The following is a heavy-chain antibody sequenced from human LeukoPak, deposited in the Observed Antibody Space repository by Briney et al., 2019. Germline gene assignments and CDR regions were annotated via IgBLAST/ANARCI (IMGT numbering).Heavy chain of an antibody. D-gene: IGHD4-17*01. Sequence: SETLSLTCAVYGGSFSGYYWSWIRQPPGKGLEWIGEINHSGSTNYNPSLKSRVIISVDTSKNQFSLKLSSVTAADTAVYYCARGESYGTYYYGMDVWGQGTTVTVSS. J-gene: IGHJ6*02. CDR1: GGSFSGYY. CDR2: INHSGST. CDR3: ARGESYGTYYYGMDV. V-gene: IGHV4-34*01.